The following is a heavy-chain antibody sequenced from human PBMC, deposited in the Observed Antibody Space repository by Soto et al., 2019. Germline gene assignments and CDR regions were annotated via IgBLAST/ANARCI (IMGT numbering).Heavy chain of an antibody. Sequence: EVQLVESGGGLVQPGGSLRLSCAASGFTFSSYSMNWVRQAPGQGLEWVSYISSSSSTIYYADSVKGRFTISRDNAKNSLYLQMSSLRAEDSAVYYCARDGGDSSSWYFAFDIWGQGTMVTVSS. CDR3: ARDGGDSSSWYFAFDI. J-gene: IGHJ3*02. CDR1: GFTFSSYS. D-gene: IGHD6-13*01. CDR2: ISSSSSTI. V-gene: IGHV3-48*01.